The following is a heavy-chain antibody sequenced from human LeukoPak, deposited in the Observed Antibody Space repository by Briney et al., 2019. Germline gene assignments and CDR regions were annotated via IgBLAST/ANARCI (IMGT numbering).Heavy chain of an antibody. CDR1: GFTFSNAW. CDR3: ARDYDSSGSFDY. V-gene: IGHV3-33*08. D-gene: IGHD3-22*01. Sequence: GGSLRLSCAASGFTFSNAWMSWVRQAPGKGLEWVAVIWYDGSNKYYADSVKGRFTISRDNSKNTLYLQMNSLRAEDTAVYYCARDYDSSGSFDYWGQGTLVTVSS. J-gene: IGHJ4*02. CDR2: IWYDGSNK.